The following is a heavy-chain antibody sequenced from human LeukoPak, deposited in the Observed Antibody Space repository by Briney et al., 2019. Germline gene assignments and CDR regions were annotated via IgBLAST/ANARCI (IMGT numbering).Heavy chain of an antibody. CDR1: GGSISSSSYY. V-gene: IGHV4-39*07. J-gene: IGHJ4*02. CDR2: IYYSGST. D-gene: IGHD3-22*01. CDR3: ARGPNQYYYDSSGYYYDY. Sequence: PSETLSLTCTVSGGSISSSSYYWGWIRQPPGKGLEWIGSIYYSGSTYYNPSLKSRVTISVDTSKNQFSLKLSSVTAADTAVYYCARGPNQYYYDSSGYYYDYWGQGTLVTVSS.